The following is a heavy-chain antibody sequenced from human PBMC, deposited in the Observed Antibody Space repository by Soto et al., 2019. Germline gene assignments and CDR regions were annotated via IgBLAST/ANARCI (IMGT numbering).Heavy chain of an antibody. CDR1: GGSISSGGYY. CDR2: IYYSGST. CDR3: SSLAAAESNWFDP. Sequence: PSETLSLTCTVSGGSISSGGYYWSWIRQHPGKGLEWIGYIYYSGSTYYNPSLKSRVTISVDTSKNQFSLKLSSVTAADTAVYYFSSLAAAESNWFDPWGQGTLVTVSS. D-gene: IGHD6-13*01. V-gene: IGHV4-31*09. J-gene: IGHJ5*02.